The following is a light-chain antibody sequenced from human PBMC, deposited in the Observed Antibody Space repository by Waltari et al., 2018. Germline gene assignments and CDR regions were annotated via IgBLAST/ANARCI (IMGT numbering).Light chain of an antibody. V-gene: IGLV7-46*01. J-gene: IGLJ2*01. CDR2: DTS. CDR1: TGTVTSGHY. Sequence: QAVVTQEPSLTVSPGGTVPLTCGSSTGTVTSGHYPYWFQQKSGQAPRTLISDTSNKHSWTPARFSGSLLGGKAALTLSGAQPEDEAEYYCLLSYSGARVFGGGTKLTVL. CDR3: LLSYSGARV.